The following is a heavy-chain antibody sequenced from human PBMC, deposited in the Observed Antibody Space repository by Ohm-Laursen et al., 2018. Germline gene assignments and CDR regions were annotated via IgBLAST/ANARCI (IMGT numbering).Heavy chain of an antibody. J-gene: IGHJ6*02. D-gene: IGHD4-11*01. CDR3: ARGSNYETYYYYYGMDV. V-gene: IGHV3-33*01. CDR2: IWYDGNNK. Sequence: SLRLSCTASGFNFSDYGMHWVRQAPGKGLEWVAVIWYDGNNKYYADSVKGRFTISRDNSKNTLYLQMNSLRAEDTAVYYCARGSNYETYYYYYGMDVWGQGTTVTVSS. CDR1: GFNFSDYG.